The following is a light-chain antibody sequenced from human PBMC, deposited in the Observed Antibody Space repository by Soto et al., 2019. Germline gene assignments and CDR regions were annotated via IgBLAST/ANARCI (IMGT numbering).Light chain of an antibody. J-gene: IGKJ5*01. CDR3: QQVNSYPSS. CDR1: QGIRSY. CDR2: AAF. Sequence: DIPLTQSPSFLSASVGDRVTITCRASQGIRSYLAWYQQKPGKAPKLLIYAAFTLQSGVTSRFSGSGSGTEFTLTINSLQPEDFATYYCQQVNSYPSSFGQGTRLEIK. V-gene: IGKV1-9*01.